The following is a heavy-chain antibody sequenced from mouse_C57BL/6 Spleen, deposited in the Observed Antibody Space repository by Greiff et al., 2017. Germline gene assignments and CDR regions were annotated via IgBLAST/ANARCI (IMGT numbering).Heavy chain of an antibody. J-gene: IGHJ3*01. CDR3: VRATSYDYDGFAY. Sequence: EVKLVESGGGLVQPKGSLKLSCAASGFTFNTYAMHWVRQAPGKGLEWVGRIRSKSSNNATYYAESVKDRFTISRDDSQSMLYLQMNNLKTADTAMYYCVRATSYDYDGFAYWGQGTLVTVSA. V-gene: IGHV10-3*01. CDR1: GFTFNTYA. D-gene: IGHD2-4*01. CDR2: IRSKSSNNAT.